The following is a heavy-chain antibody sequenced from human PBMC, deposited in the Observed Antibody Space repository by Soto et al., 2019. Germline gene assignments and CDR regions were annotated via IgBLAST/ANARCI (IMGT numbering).Heavy chain of an antibody. J-gene: IGHJ6*02. CDR3: ARGGRRPPGMDV. Sequence: PSETLSLTCTVSGGSISSYYWSWIRQPPGKGLEWIGYIYYSGSTNCNPSLKSRVTISVDTSKNQFSLKLSSVTAADTAVYYCARGGRRPPGMDVWGQGTTVTVSS. V-gene: IGHV4-59*12. CDR1: GGSISSYY. CDR2: IYYSGST.